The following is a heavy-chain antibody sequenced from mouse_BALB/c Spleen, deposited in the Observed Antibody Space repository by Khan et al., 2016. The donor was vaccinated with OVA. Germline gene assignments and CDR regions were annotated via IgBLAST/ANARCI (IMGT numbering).Heavy chain of an antibody. V-gene: IGHV1-85*01. CDR1: GYTFTNYD. Sequence: QVQLKQSGAELVKPGASVKLSCKASGYTFTNYDLNWVRLRPEQGLEWIGWIFPGDGSAKYNEKLKGKATLPTDTSSSTAYMQLSRMTSEDSAFYFCTRHYCGGVLYLYFDVWGAGTAVTVSS. J-gene: IGHJ1*01. CDR3: TRHYCGGVLYLYFDV. D-gene: IGHD1-1*02. CDR2: IFPGDGSA.